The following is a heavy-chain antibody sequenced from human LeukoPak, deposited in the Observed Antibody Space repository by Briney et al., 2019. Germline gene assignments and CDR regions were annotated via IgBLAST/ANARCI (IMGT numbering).Heavy chain of an antibody. Sequence: PSKTLSLTCTVSGGSISSYYWSWIRQPPGKGLEWIGYIYYSGSTNYNPSLKSRVTISVDTSKNQFSLKLSSVTAADTAVYYCARVGYSYAYGSLDYWGQGTLVTVSS. CDR1: GGSISSYY. J-gene: IGHJ4*02. V-gene: IGHV4-59*01. CDR2: IYYSGST. D-gene: IGHD5-18*01. CDR3: ARVGYSYAYGSLDY.